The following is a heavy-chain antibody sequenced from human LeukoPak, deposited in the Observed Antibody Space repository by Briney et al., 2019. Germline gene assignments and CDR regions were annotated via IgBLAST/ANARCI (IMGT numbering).Heavy chain of an antibody. Sequence: ASVKVSCKASGYTFTSYGISWVRQAPGQGLEWMGWISAYNGNTNYAQKLQGRVTMTTDTSTTTAYMELRSLRSDDTAVYFCARGYDLWSGYYANYFDYWGQGTLVTVSS. V-gene: IGHV1-18*01. CDR1: GYTFTSYG. D-gene: IGHD3-3*01. CDR3: ARGYDLWSGYYANYFDY. CDR2: ISAYNGNT. J-gene: IGHJ4*02.